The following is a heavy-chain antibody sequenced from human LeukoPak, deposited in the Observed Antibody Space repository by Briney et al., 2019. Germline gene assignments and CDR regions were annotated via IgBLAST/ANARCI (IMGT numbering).Heavy chain of an antibody. CDR3: ARSPGGSWGSDY. J-gene: IGHJ4*02. CDR1: GYTFTGYY. V-gene: IGHV1-2*02. D-gene: IGHD1-26*01. Sequence: GASVKVSCKASGYTFTGYYIHWVRQAPGQGLEWMGWINPNSGGTNYAQKFQGRVTMTRDTSISTAYMELSRLRSDDTAVYYCARSPGGSWGSDYWGQGTLVTVSS. CDR2: INPNSGGT.